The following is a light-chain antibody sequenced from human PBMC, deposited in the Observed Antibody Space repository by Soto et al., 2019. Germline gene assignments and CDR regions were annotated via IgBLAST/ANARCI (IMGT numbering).Light chain of an antibody. V-gene: IGLV2-14*03. CDR1: SGDIGTYNY. Sequence: QSALTQPASVSGSPGQSIAVSCTGTSGDIGTYNYVSWYQQYPGKAPKLMIYDVSNRPSGVSDRFSGSKSGNTASLTISGLQAEDEADYYCSSYTSSNTQVFGGGTKLTVL. CDR3: SSYTSSNTQV. J-gene: IGLJ2*01. CDR2: DVS.